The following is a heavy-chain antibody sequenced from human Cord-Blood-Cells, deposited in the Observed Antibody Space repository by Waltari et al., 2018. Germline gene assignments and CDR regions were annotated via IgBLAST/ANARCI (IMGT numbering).Heavy chain of an antibody. J-gene: IGHJ4*02. Sequence: QVQLVESGGGVVQPGRSLRLSCEASGFTFSSYAMHWVRQAPGKGLEWVAVISYDGSNKYYADSVKGRFTISRDNSKNTLYLQMNSLRAEDTAVYYCARYYSTITIFDYWGQGTLVTVSS. D-gene: IGHD6-13*01. CDR3: ARYYSTITIFDY. CDR1: GFTFSSYA. V-gene: IGHV3-30-3*01. CDR2: ISYDGSNK.